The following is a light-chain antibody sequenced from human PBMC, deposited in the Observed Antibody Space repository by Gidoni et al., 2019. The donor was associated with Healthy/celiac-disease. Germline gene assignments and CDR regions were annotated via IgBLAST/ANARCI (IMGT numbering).Light chain of an antibody. V-gene: IGLV2-14*03. J-gene: IGLJ1*01. CDR3: SSYTSSSTLV. CDR2: DVS. Sequence: QSALTQHASVSGSPGQSITISCTGTSSYVGGYNYVSWYQQHPGKAPKLMIYDVSNRPSGVSNRFSGSKSGNTASLTISGLQAEDEADYYCSSYTSSSTLVFGTGTKVTVL. CDR1: SSYVGGYNY.